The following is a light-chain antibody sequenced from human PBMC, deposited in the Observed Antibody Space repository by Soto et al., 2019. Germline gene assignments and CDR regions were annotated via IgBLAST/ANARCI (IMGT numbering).Light chain of an antibody. CDR3: QQYSSSLWT. Sequence: EIVLTQSPATLSLSPGERATLSCRASQSVARSVAWYQQKPGQAPRLLIYGASSRATGIPVRFSGSGSGTEFTLTISSLQSEDFAVYYCQQYSSSLWTFGQGTKVDIK. J-gene: IGKJ1*01. CDR2: GAS. CDR1: QSVARS. V-gene: IGKV3-15*01.